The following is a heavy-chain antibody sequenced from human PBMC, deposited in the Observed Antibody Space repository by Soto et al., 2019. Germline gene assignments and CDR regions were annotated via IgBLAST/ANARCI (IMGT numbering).Heavy chain of an antibody. CDR1: GFTFRSHR. V-gene: IGHV3-74*01. CDR3: ATVFDV. D-gene: IGHD4-17*01. CDR2: IDTDGGGT. J-gene: IGHJ4*02. Sequence: EVQLVESGGGLVQPGGSLRVSCAASGFTFRSHRIHWVRQAPGKGLEWVSRIDTDGGGTSYADSVKGRFTISTDNAENTVDLQMNGLRVQDTAVYYCATVFDVWGQGTLVTVSS.